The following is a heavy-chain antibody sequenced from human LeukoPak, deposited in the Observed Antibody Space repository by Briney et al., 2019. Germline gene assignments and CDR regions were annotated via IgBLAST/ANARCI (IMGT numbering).Heavy chain of an antibody. Sequence: GGSLRLSCAASGFTFSSYAMSWVRQAPGKGLEWVSAISGSGGSSYYADSVKGRFTISRDNSKNTLYLQMNSLRAEDTAVYYCISSSYDILTGYGHWGQGTLVTVSS. CDR1: GFTFSSYA. J-gene: IGHJ4*02. V-gene: IGHV3-23*01. CDR2: ISGSGGSS. D-gene: IGHD3-9*01. CDR3: ISSSYDILTGYGH.